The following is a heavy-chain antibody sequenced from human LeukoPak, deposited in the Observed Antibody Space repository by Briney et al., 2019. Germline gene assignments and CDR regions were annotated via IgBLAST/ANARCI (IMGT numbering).Heavy chain of an antibody. D-gene: IGHD6-13*01. CDR2: IYPGDSDT. Sequence: GESLKISCKGSGYSFTSYWIGWVRQMPGKGLEWMGIIYPGDSDTRYSPSFQGQVTISADKSISTAYLQWSSLKASDTAMYYCARQGYSSSWDKYAFDIWGQGTMVTVSS. CDR3: ARQGYSSSWDKYAFDI. V-gene: IGHV5-51*01. CDR1: GYSFTSYW. J-gene: IGHJ3*02.